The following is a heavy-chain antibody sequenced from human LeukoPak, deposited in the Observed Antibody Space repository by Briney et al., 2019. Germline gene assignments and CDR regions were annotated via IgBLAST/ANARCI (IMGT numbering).Heavy chain of an antibody. CDR1: GYSINSGYY. V-gene: IGHV4-38-2*02. Sequence: SETLSLTCTVSGYSINSGYYWHWIRQPPGKGLEWIGSMYHGGITYYSPFLRSRVTISVDTSKNQFSLNLSSVTAADTAVYYCARGRNWHSGTYYGAFDYWGQGVLVTVSS. D-gene: IGHD1-26*01. CDR3: ARGRNWHSGTYYGAFDY. CDR2: MYHGGIT. J-gene: IGHJ4*02.